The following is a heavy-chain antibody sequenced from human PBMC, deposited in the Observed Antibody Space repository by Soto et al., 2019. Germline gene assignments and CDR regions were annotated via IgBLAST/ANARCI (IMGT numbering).Heavy chain of an antibody. CDR1: GGTFSSYA. J-gene: IGHJ5*02. Sequence: GASVKVSCKASGGTFSSYAISWVRQAPGQGLEWMGGIIPIFGTANYAQKFQGRVTITADKSTSTAHMELSSLRSEDTAVYYCARDRMVLYSSSWYPNWFDPWGQGTLVTVSS. D-gene: IGHD6-13*01. CDR2: IIPIFGTA. CDR3: ARDRMVLYSSSWYPNWFDP. V-gene: IGHV1-69*06.